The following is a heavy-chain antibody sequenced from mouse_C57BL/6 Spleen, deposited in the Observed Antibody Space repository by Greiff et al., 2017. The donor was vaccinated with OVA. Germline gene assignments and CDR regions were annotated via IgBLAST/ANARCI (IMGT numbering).Heavy chain of an antibody. CDR2: INPSSGYT. Sequence: QVQLQQSGADLVKPGASVKLSCKASGYTFTSYWMHWVNQRPGQGLEWIGDINPSSGYTKYNQTFKDKATLTADKSYNSAYMLLSSLTYEDSAVYYCARQLTVTSDAMDYWGQGTSVTVSS. CDR1: GYTFTSYW. V-gene: IGHV1-7*01. D-gene: IGHD4-1*01. J-gene: IGHJ4*01. CDR3: ARQLTVTSDAMDY.